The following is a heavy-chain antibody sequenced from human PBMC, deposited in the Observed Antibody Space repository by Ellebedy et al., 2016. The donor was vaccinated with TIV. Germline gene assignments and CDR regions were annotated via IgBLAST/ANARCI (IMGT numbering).Heavy chain of an antibody. CDR1: GYPFTRYG. Sequence: ASVKVSCKASGYPFTRYGISLLRQAPGQGLEWMGWINGYNGKKKYAQKFQGRVTMTRNTSISTAYMELSSLRSEDTAVYYCAREAATVTTSCMDVWGQGTTVTVSS. D-gene: IGHD4-17*01. V-gene: IGHV1-8*01. CDR2: INGYNGKK. CDR3: AREAATVTTSCMDV. J-gene: IGHJ6*02.